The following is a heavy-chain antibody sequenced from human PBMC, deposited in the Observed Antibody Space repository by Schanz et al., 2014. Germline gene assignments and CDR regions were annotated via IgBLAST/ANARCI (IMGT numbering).Heavy chain of an antibody. J-gene: IGHJ4*01. Sequence: EVQLVESGGGLVQPGGSLRLSCAASGFTFSSHWMHWVRQDPGKGLVWVARIKSDGSSTSYADSVKGRFTISRDNAKNTLYLQMNSLRAEDTAVYYCARDHTTESYKAAGPPIEYWGHGTLLTVSS. CDR2: IKSDGSST. CDR1: GFTFSSHW. CDR3: ARDHTTESYKAAGPPIEY. D-gene: IGHD1-26*01. V-gene: IGHV3-74*02.